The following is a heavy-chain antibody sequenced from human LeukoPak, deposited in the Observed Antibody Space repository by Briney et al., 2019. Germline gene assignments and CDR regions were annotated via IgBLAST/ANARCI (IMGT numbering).Heavy chain of an antibody. V-gene: IGHV3-15*01. CDR3: TREVDTIMGGFDY. CDR2: IKSDTDGGAT. J-gene: IGHJ4*02. D-gene: IGHD5-18*01. CDR1: GFTFTYAW. Sequence: GGSLRLSCAASGFTFTYAWVGWVRQTPGKGLEWVGRIKSDTDGGATDYAAPVRGRFTMSRDDSKNTLYLQMNSLKTEDTAVYYCTREVDTIMGGFDYWGQGTLVTVSS.